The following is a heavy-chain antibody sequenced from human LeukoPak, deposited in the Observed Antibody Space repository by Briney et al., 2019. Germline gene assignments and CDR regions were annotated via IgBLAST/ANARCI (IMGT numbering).Heavy chain of an antibody. Sequence: SETLSLTCTVSGGSISSYYWSWIRQPPGKGLEWIGYIYYSGSTNYNPSLKSRVTISVDTSKNQFSLKLSSVTAADTAVYYCARVLRKGYYGSGSYLYDYYYYYYMDVWGKGTTVTISS. CDR2: IYYSGST. V-gene: IGHV4-59*01. D-gene: IGHD3-10*01. J-gene: IGHJ6*03. CDR3: ARVLRKGYYGSGSYLYDYYYYYYMDV. CDR1: GGSISSYY.